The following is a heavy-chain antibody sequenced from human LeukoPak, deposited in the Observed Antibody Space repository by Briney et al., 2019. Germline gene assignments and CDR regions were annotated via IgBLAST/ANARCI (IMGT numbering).Heavy chain of an antibody. V-gene: IGHV3-7*01. Sequence: GRSLSLSCPASGLTLSIYSMSWVRQVPEKVMEWVANTKEVGSEKYFVDSVKGPFTTSRDNAKNSLYLQMNSLRAEDTAVYYCATSPGLGYSSSLTGVDYWGQGTLVTVSS. CDR2: TKEVGSEK. CDR1: GLTLSIYS. D-gene: IGHD6-6*01. CDR3: ATSPGLGYSSSLTGVDY. J-gene: IGHJ4*02.